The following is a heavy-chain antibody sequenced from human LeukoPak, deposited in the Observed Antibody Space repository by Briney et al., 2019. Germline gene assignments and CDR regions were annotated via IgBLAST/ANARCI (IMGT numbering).Heavy chain of an antibody. J-gene: IGHJ4*02. V-gene: IGHV3-66*02. CDR3: ARGEHIVVVPAAIPLDY. D-gene: IGHD2-2*01. Sequence: GESLKISCAASGFTVSSNYMSWVRQAPGKGLEWVSVIYSGGSTYYADSVKGRFTISRDNSKNTLYLQMNSLRAEDTAGYYCARGEHIVVVPAAIPLDYWGQGTLVTVSS. CDR2: IYSGGST. CDR1: GFTVSSNY.